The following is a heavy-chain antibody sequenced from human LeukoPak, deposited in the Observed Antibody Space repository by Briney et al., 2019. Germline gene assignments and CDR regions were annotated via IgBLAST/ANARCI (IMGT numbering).Heavy chain of an antibody. V-gene: IGHV1-18*01. D-gene: IGHD3-22*01. CDR3: ARGGHYYDSSGYYYEAFDI. J-gene: IGHJ3*02. Sequence: ASVKVSCKASGYTFTSYGISWVRQAPGQGLEWMGWISAYNGNTNYAQKLQGRVTMTTDTSTSTAYMELSRLRSDDTAVYYCARGGHYYDSSGYYYEAFDIWGQGTMVTVSS. CDR1: GYTFTSYG. CDR2: ISAYNGNT.